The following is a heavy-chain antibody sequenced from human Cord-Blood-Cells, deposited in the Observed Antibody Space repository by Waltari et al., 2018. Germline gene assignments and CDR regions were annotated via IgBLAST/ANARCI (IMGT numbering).Heavy chain of an antibody. Sequence: QVQLVQSGAEVKKPGSSVKVSCKASGGPFSSYAISWVRQAPGQGLEWMGGIIPIFGTANYAQKCQGRVTITADESTSTAYMELSSLRSEDTAVYYCARDRNWGSKYFDLWGRGTLVTVSS. D-gene: IGHD7-27*01. CDR2: IIPIFGTA. CDR1: GGPFSSYA. J-gene: IGHJ2*01. V-gene: IGHV1-69*01. CDR3: ARDRNWGSKYFDL.